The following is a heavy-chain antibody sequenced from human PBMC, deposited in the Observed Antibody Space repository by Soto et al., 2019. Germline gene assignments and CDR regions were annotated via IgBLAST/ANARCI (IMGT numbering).Heavy chain of an antibody. CDR3: ARDLNLGSFDY. CDR2: ISSSSSTI. V-gene: IGHV3-48*01. J-gene: IGHJ4*02. CDR1: GFTFSSYS. Sequence: RLSCAASGFTFSSYSMNWVRQAPGKGLEWVSYISSSSSTIYYADSVKGRFTISRDNAKNSLYLQMNSLRAEDTAVYYCARDLNLGSFDYWGQGTLVTVS.